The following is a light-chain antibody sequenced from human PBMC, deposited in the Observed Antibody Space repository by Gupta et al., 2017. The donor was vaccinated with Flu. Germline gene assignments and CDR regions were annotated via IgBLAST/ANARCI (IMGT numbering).Light chain of an antibody. J-gene: IGKJ3*01. Sequence: DIQMTQSPSSVSASVGDRVTITCRASRDISNWLLWYQQKPGKAPKLLIYAASNLQSWVPSRFRGSGSGTDFTLTINSLQPEDFATYYCQLSNSFPFTFGHGTKVDIK. CDR2: AAS. CDR3: QLSNSFPFT. V-gene: IGKV1-12*01. CDR1: RDISNW.